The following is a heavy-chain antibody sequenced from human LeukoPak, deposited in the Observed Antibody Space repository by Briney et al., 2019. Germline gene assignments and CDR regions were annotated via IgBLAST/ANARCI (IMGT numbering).Heavy chain of an antibody. CDR1: GGSISSGGYY. CDR2: IYYSGST. Sequence: PSQTLSLTCTVSGGSISSGGYYWSWIRQHPGKGLEWIGYIYYSGSTYYNPSLKSRVTISVDTSKNQFSLKLSSVTAADTAVYYCARRASDYDIFDYWGQGTLVTVSS. D-gene: IGHD3-9*01. CDR3: ARRASDYDIFDY. V-gene: IGHV4-31*03. J-gene: IGHJ4*02.